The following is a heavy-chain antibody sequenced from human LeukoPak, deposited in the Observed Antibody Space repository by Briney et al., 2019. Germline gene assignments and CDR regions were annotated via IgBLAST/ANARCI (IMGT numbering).Heavy chain of an antibody. CDR3: ASPVIVVTGTRKAFDI. CDR2: IYYSGST. D-gene: IGHD3-22*01. Sequence: SETLSLTCTVSGGSISSRSYYWGWIRQPPGKGLEWIGVIYYSGSTYYNPSLKSRVTMSVDTSKNQFSLKLTSVTAADTAVYYCASPVIVVTGTRKAFDIWGQGTMVTVSS. CDR1: GGSISSRSYY. J-gene: IGHJ3*02. V-gene: IGHV4-39*01.